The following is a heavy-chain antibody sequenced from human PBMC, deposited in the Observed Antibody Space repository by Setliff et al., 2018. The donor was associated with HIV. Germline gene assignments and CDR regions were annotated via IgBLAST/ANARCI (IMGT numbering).Heavy chain of an antibody. CDR2: IRADGINK. CDR3: VGGFYAGY. V-gene: IGHV3-30*02. J-gene: IGHJ4*02. D-gene: IGHD5-12*01. CDR1: GFMFSSHE. Sequence: GGSLRLSCVASGFMFSSHEMHWVRQAPGKGLECLAFIRADGINKYHADSVKGRFTISRDNAKSSLYLHINSLRAEDMAVYYCVGGFYAGYWGQGTLVTVSS.